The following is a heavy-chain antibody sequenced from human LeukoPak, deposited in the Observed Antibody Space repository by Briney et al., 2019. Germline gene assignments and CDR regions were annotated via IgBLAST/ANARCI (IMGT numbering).Heavy chain of an antibody. CDR3: ARGGQWLVLGGIFDY. J-gene: IGHJ4*02. D-gene: IGHD6-19*01. Sequence: ASVKVSCKASGGTFSSYAISWVRQAPGQGLEWMGGIIPIFGTANYAQKFQGRVTITADESTSTAYMELSSLRSEDTAVYYCARGGQWLVLGGIFDYWGQGTLVTVSS. CDR1: GGTFSSYA. CDR2: IIPIFGTA. V-gene: IGHV1-69*13.